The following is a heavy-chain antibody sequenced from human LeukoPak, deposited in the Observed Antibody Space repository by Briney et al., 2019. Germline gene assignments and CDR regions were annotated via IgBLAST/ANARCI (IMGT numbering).Heavy chain of an antibody. CDR3: ARELAAGVSPSFDY. CDR1: GFTFSSYA. Sequence: GGSLRLSCAASGFTFSSYAMSWVRQASGKGLEWVSGINTSGGSTYYADSVKGRFTISRDNSKNTLYLQMNSLRAEDTAVYYCARELAAGVSPSFDYWAQGTLVTVSS. J-gene: IGHJ4*02. V-gene: IGHV3-23*01. CDR2: INTSGGST. D-gene: IGHD6-13*01.